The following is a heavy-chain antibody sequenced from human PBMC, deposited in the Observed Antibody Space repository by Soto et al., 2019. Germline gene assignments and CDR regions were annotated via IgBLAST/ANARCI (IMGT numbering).Heavy chain of an antibody. Sequence: EVQLVETGGGLIQPGGSLRLSCAASGFTVSSNYMSWVRQAPGKGLEWVSVIYSGGSTYYADSVKGRFTISRDNSKNTLYLQMTSLRAEDTAVYYCATRDGYYYGMDVLGQGTTVTFSS. J-gene: IGHJ6*02. CDR1: GFTVSSNY. V-gene: IGHV3-53*02. CDR2: IYSGGST. CDR3: ATRDGYYYGMDV.